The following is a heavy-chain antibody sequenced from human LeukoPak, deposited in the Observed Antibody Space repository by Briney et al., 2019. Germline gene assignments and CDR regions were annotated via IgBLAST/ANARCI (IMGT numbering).Heavy chain of an antibody. V-gene: IGHV4-30-2*01. CDR1: GGSISSGGYS. D-gene: IGHD5-18*01. J-gene: IGHJ4*02. Sequence: SETLSLTCAVSGGSISSGGYSWSWIRQPPGKGLEWIGYIYHSGSTYYNPSLKSRVTISVDRSKNQFSLKLSSVTAADTAVYYCARVSYGTGGIGYWGQGTLVTVSS. CDR3: ARVSYGTGGIGY. CDR2: IYHSGST.